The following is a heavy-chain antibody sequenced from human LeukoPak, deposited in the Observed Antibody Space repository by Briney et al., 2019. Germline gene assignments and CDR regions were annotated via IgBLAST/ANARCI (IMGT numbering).Heavy chain of an antibody. CDR2: IYTSGRT. CDR3: ARGAYGGTGCFWYFDF. V-gene: IGHV4-4*09. D-gene: IGHD2-21*02. J-gene: IGHJ4*02. Sequence: SETLSLTCTVSGGSISDFYWSWIRQPPGKGLEWIGYIYTSGRTDYNPSLKSRVTMSVDTSKNHFSLKLSSVTAADAAVYYCARGAYGGTGCFWYFDFWGQGSLVTVSS. CDR1: GGSISDFY.